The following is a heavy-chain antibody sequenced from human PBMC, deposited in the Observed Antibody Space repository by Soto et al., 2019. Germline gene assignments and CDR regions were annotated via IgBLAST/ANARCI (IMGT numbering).Heavy chain of an antibody. Sequence: QVQLVESGGGVVQPGRSLRLSCAASGFSFSTTGMHWVRHAPGKGLEWVAMISHDGGAKYYADSVKGRFTISRDDSKNTLYLQMNSLRPEDTAVYYCAKDLYSSDWYNYFDPWGQGTLVTVSS. CDR2: ISHDGGAK. D-gene: IGHD6-19*01. V-gene: IGHV3-30*18. CDR3: AKDLYSSDWYNYFDP. J-gene: IGHJ5*02. CDR1: GFSFSTTG.